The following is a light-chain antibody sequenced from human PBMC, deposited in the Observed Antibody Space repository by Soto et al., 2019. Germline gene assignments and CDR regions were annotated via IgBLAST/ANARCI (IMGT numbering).Light chain of an antibody. CDR3: SSYTSSSTRV. Sequence: QSALTQPASVSGSPGQSIIISCTGTSSDVGGYNYVSWYQQNPGKAPKLMIYDVNNRPSGVSYRFSGSKSGNTASLTISGLQAEDEADYYCSSYTSSSTRVFGTGTKVTVL. J-gene: IGLJ1*01. CDR1: SSDVGGYNY. V-gene: IGLV2-14*01. CDR2: DVN.